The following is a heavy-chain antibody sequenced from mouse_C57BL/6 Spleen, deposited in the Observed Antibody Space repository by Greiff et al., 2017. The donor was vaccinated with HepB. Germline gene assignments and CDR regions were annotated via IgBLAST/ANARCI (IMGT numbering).Heavy chain of an antibody. CDR3: ARERSYYFDD. CDR2: IRYDGRN. V-gene: IGHV3-6*01. Sequence: EVKLMESGPGLVKPSQSLPLTCSVTGYSITSGYYWNWIRQVPGNKPERMGYIRYDGRNHYNPSLTNRIPVTRDTSKNQFFLTLNSVTTEDTATYYSARERSYYFDDWGQGTTLTVSS. CDR1: GYSITSGYY. J-gene: IGHJ2*01.